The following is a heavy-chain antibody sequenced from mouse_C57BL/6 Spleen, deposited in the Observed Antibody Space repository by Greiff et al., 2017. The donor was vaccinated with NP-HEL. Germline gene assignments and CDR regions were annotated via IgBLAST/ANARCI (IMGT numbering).Heavy chain of an antibody. Sequence: QVHVKQPGAELVKPGASVKLSCKASGYTFTSYWMHWVKQRPGQGLEWIGMIHPNSGSTNYNEKFKSKATLTVDKSSSTAYMQLSSLTSEDSAVYYCARHSSWFAYWGQGTLVTVSA. CDR2: IHPNSGST. CDR3: ARHSSWFAY. J-gene: IGHJ3*01. CDR1: GYTFTSYW. V-gene: IGHV1-64*01.